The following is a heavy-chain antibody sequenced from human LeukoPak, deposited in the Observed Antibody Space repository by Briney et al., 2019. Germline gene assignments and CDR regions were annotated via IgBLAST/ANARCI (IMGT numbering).Heavy chain of an antibody. CDR2: IYTSGST. Sequence: SETLSLTCTVSGGSISSYYWSWIRQPPGKGLEWIGYIYTSGSTNYNPSLKSRVTISVDTSKNQFSLKLSSVTAADSAVYYCARLYSTGYSHANLIYYYYYMDVWGKGTTVTVSS. CDR1: GGSISSYY. D-gene: IGHD5-18*01. V-gene: IGHV4-4*09. CDR3: ARLYSTGYSHANLIYYYYYMDV. J-gene: IGHJ6*03.